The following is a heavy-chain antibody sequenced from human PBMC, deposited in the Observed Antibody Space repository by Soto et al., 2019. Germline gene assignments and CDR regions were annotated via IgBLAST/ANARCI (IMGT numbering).Heavy chain of an antibody. J-gene: IGHJ6*03. V-gene: IGHV3-33*01. CDR3: ARERGQGWNGYYYYMDV. CDR2: IWYDGSNK. Sequence: PGGSLRLSCAASGFTFSSYGMHWVRQAPGKGLEWVAVIWYDGSNKYYADSVKGRFTISRDNSKNTLYLQMNSLRAEDTAVYYCARERGQGWNGYYYYMDVWGKGTTVTVSS. CDR1: GFTFSSYG. D-gene: IGHD1-1*01.